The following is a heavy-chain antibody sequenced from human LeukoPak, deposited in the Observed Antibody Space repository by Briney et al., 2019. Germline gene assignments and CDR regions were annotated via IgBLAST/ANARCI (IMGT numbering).Heavy chain of an antibody. CDR2: INHSGST. J-gene: IGHJ3*02. CDR3: ARSAATVVTRTAFDI. D-gene: IGHD4-23*01. CDR1: GGSFSGYY. V-gene: IGHV4-34*01. Sequence: SETLSLTCAVYGGSFSGYYWSWIRQPPGKGLEWIGEINHSGSTNYNPSLKSRVTISVDTSKNQFSLKLSSVTAADTAVYYCARSAATVVTRTAFDIWGKGTMVTVSS.